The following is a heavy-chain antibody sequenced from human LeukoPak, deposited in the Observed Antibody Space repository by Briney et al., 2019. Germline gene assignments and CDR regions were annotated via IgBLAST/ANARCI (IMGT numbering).Heavy chain of an antibody. V-gene: IGHV3-23*01. J-gene: IGHJ4*02. CDR2: ISGSGGGT. CDR3: AKDVGKWESLHFFDY. CDR1: GFTFSSYA. D-gene: IGHD1-26*01. Sequence: GGSLRLSCAASGFTFSSYAMSWVRQAPEKGLEWVSTISGSGGGTYYADSVKGRFTISRDDSRNTLYLQMNSLRGDDTAVYYCAKDVGKWESLHFFDYWGQGTLVTVSS.